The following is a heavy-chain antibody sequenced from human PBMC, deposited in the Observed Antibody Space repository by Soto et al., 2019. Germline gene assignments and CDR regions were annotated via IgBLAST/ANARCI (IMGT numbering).Heavy chain of an antibody. V-gene: IGHV3-66*01. J-gene: IGHJ4*02. CDR3: ARDFQMG. CDR2: ICSDGST. Sequence: EVPLVESGGGLVQPGGSLRLSCAASGFTVSTNYMSWVRQAPGKGLEWVSVICSDGSTYYTDSVKGRFTISRDTSKNTQYLQMNSLRAEDTAVYYCARDFQMGWGQGTLVTVTS. CDR1: GFTVSTNY.